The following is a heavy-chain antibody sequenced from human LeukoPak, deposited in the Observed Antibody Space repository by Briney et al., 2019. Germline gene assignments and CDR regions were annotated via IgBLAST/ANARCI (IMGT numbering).Heavy chain of an antibody. CDR2: IYHSGST. D-gene: IGHD6-13*01. V-gene: IGHV4-38-2*02. J-gene: IGHJ4*02. Sequence: PSETLSLTCTVSGYSISSGYYWGWIRQPPGMGLEWIGSIYHSGSTYYNPSLKSRVTISVDTSKNQFSLKLSSVTAADTAVYYCARAGSSSWPFDYWGQGTLVTVSS. CDR1: GYSISSGYY. CDR3: ARAGSSSWPFDY.